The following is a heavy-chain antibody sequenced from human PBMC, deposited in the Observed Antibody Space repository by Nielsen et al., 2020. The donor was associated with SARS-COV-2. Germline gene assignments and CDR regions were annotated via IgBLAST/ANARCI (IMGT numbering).Heavy chain of an antibody. V-gene: IGHV3-11*01. Sequence: GGSLRLSCAASGFTFNDYYLSWIRQAPGKGLEWIAYISGRGTGSIPTIKYAESVEGRFTVSRDNAKKSVFLQMDSLRADDMAVYYCAKGVGLTNWGQGTLVSVSS. CDR1: GFTFNDYY. CDR2: ISGRGTGSIPTI. D-gene: IGHD3-3*01. CDR3: AKGVGLTN. J-gene: IGHJ4*02.